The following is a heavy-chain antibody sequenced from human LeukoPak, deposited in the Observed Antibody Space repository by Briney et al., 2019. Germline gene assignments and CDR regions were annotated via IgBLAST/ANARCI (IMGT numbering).Heavy chain of an antibody. CDR2: IRGSGGST. J-gene: IGHJ6*03. Sequence: GGSLRLSCAASGFTLSSHAMTWVRQAPGKGLEWVARIRGSGGSTYFADSVKGRITISRDNSGNKVFLQMNSLRVEDTAVYYCAKSLEKYSSSSIDYYMDVWGKGTTVTVPS. V-gene: IGHV3-23*01. CDR1: GFTLSSHA. D-gene: IGHD6-6*01. CDR3: AKSLEKYSSSSIDYYMDV.